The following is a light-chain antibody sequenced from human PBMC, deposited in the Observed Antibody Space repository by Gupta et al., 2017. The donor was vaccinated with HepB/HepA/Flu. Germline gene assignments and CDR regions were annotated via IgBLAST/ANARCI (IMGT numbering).Light chain of an antibody. CDR1: QSVLYSSNNKNY. CDR3: QQYYNSPYT. Sequence: GERATINCKSSQSVLYSSNNKNYLAWYQHKPGQPPKVLIYWASTRESGVPDRFSGSGSEIDFTLTISSLQAEDVAVYYCQQYYNSPYTFGQGTKMEIK. J-gene: IGKJ2*01. V-gene: IGKV4-1*01. CDR2: WAS.